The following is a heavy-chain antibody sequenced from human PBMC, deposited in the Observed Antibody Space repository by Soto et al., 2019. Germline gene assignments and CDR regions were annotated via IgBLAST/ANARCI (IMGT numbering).Heavy chain of an antibody. CDR1: GFTFSSCT. Sequence: GGSLRLSCSASGFTFSSCTMHWVRQAPGKGLEYVSTGNNNGHITYYTTSVKGRFTISRENHRNTLYLQMSGLRPEDTAMYYRGKGDYCSSSRCYPPRPYRTEVCGPVPNVTLSS. V-gene: IGHV3-64D*06. CDR2: GNNNGHIT. CDR3: GKGDYCSSSRCYPPRPYRTEV. D-gene: IGHD2-2*01. J-gene: IGHJ6*02.